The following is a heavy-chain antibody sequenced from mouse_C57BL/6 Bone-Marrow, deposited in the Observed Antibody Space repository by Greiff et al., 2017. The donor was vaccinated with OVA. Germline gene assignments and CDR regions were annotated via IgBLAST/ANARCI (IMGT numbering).Heavy chain of an antibody. CDR2: IDPSDSYT. CDR3: ARSGAMVTTDCDY. CDR1: GYTFTSYW. J-gene: IGHJ2*01. D-gene: IGHD2-2*01. Sequence: QVQLQQPGAELVKPGASVKLSCKASGYTFTSYWMQWVKQRPGQGLEWIGEIDPSDSYTNYNQKFKGKATLTVDTSSSTAYMQLSSLTSEDSAVYYGARSGAMVTTDCDYWGQGTTLTVSS. V-gene: IGHV1-50*01.